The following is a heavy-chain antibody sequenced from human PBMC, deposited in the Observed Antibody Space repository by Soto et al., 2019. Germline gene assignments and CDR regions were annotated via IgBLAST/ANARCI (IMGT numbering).Heavy chain of an antibody. Sequence: ASVKVSCKASGYSFTSYHIHWLRQAPGQGLEWLGVINPTTNIPIYAQKFQGRVTVTRDTSTSTAYMELSSLRSEDTAVYYCARDGQWFGDVSAYWGQGTLVTVSS. CDR3: ARDGQWFGDVSAY. D-gene: IGHD3-10*01. CDR2: INPTTNIP. V-gene: IGHV1-46*01. CDR1: GYSFTSYH. J-gene: IGHJ4*02.